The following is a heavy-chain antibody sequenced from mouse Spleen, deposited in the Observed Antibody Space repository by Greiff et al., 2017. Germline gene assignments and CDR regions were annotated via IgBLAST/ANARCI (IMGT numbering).Heavy chain of an antibody. V-gene: IGHV2-2*02. D-gene: IGHD1-2*01. CDR3: ARNRPSTATYYFDY. CDR2: IWSGGST. Sequence: VHLVESGPGLVQPSQSLSITCTVSGFSLTSYGVHWVRQSPGKGLEWLGVIWSGGSTDYNAAFISRLSISKDNSKSQVFFKMNSLQANDTAIYYCARNRPSTATYYFDYWGQGTTLTVSS. J-gene: IGHJ2*01. CDR1: GFSLTSYG.